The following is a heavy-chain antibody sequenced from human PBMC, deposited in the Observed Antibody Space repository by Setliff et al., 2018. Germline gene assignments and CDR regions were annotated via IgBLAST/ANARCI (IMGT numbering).Heavy chain of an antibody. V-gene: IGHV3-30*18. J-gene: IGHJ4*02. D-gene: IGHD4-17*01. Sequence: GGSLRLSCAASGFTLSGYGMHWVRQAPGKGLQWVAGIYHNGGGIFYADSVKGRFTISRDNSRNTLYLQMNSLRVEDTALYYCVKDRVPDGVWDFDFWGQGTLVTVSS. CDR1: GFTLSGYG. CDR2: IYHNGGGI. CDR3: VKDRVPDGVWDFDF.